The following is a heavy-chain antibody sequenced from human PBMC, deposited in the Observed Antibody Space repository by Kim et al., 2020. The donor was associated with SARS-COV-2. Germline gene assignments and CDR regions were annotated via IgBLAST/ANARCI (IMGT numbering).Heavy chain of an antibody. J-gene: IGHJ4*02. D-gene: IGHD2-15*01. Sequence: GETTDYAAPVKGRFTISRDDAKSTLYLQMNSLKTEDTAVYYCTTYLFRWCWGQGTLVTVSS. CDR3: TTYLFRWC. V-gene: IGHV3-15*01. CDR2: GETT.